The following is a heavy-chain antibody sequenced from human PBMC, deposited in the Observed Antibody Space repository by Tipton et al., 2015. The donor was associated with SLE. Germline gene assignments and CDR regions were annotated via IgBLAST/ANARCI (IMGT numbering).Heavy chain of an antibody. CDR1: GFQFDGYA. CDR3: AKDRRAEMATNTGAFDI. CDR2: ISFNSLSV. Sequence: SLRLSCVASGFQFDGYAMIWVRQVPGKGLEWVSGISFNSLSVDYADSVKGRFTISRDNAKNSLYLQMNSLRAEDTALYYCAKDRRAEMATNTGAFDIWGQGTMVTVSS. J-gene: IGHJ3*02. V-gene: IGHV3-9*01. D-gene: IGHD5-24*01.